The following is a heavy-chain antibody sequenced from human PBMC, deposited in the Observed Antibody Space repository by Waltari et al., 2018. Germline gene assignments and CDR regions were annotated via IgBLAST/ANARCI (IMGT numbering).Heavy chain of an antibody. D-gene: IGHD2-2*01. CDR1: GYTFTSYD. V-gene: IGHV1-8*01. Sequence: QVQLVQSGAEVKKPGASVKVSCKASGYTFTSYDINWVRQATGQGLEWMGWMNPNRGNTGYAQKFQGRVTMTRNTSISTAYMELSSLRSEDTAVYYCARHPAIRRSNNPRGSFDPWGQGTLVTVSS. CDR2: MNPNRGNT. CDR3: ARHPAIRRSNNPRGSFDP. J-gene: IGHJ5*02.